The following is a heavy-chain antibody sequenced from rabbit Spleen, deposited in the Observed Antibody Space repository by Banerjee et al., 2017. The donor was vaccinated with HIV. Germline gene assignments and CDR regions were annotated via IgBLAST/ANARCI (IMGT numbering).Heavy chain of an antibody. Sequence: QLEESAGGLVQPGGSLKLSCKASGFTLSSYYMNWVRQAPGKGLEWIGYIDPVFGSTYYASWVNGRFTISRHNAQNTLYLQLNSLTAADTATYFCVRDTWNFNLWGQGTLVTVS. D-gene: IGHD3-1*01. CDR1: GFTLSSYY. CDR2: IDPVFGST. CDR3: VRDTWNFNL. V-gene: IGHV1S7*01. J-gene: IGHJ4*01.